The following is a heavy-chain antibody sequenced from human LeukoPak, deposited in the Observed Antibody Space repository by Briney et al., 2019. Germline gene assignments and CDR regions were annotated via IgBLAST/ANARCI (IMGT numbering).Heavy chain of an antibody. CDR3: ARDQDIVVVPAADVWFDP. J-gene: IGHJ5*02. D-gene: IGHD2-2*01. V-gene: IGHV3-33*01. CDR2: IWYDGSNK. CDR1: GFTFSSYG. Sequence: QPGRSLRLSCAASGFTFSSYGMHWVRQAPGKGLEWVAVIWYDGSNKYYADSVKGRFTISRDNSKNTLYLQMNSLRAEDTAVCYCARDQDIVVVPAADVWFDPWGQGTLVTVSS.